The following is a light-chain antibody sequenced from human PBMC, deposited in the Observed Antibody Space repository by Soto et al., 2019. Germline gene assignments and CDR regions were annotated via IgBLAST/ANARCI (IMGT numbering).Light chain of an antibody. J-gene: IGKJ3*01. V-gene: IGKV1-5*03. CDR1: QTISSW. CDR2: KAS. Sequence: DIQMTQSPSTLSGSVGDRVTITCRASQTISSWLAWYQQKPGKAPKLLIYKASTLKSGVPSRFSGSGSGTDFTFTISSLQPEDVATYYCQKCDYLPIFGPGTTVDFK. CDR3: QKCDYLPI.